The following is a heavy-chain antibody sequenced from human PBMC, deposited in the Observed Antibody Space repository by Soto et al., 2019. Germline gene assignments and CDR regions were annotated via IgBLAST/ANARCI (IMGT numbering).Heavy chain of an antibody. CDR1: CGSIRNVY. J-gene: IGHJ4*02. D-gene: IGHD2-15*01. CDR2: IYHSGNT. V-gene: IGHV4-59*01. Sequence: SETLSLTCTVSCGSIRNVYWSWIRQPPGKGLEWIGFIYHSGNTKYNPSLKSRVTISIDTSNNQFSLSLKSVTAADTAVYFCARAHAPTLPFDYWGQGTLVTVSS. CDR3: ARAHAPTLPFDY.